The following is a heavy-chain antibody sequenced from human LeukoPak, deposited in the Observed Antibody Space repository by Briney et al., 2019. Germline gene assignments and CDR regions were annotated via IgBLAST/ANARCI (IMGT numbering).Heavy chain of an antibody. J-gene: IGHJ6*02. CDR3: ARQYYGSGSPPYYYGMDV. CDR1: GYTFTSYA. CDR2: INAGNGNT. D-gene: IGHD3-10*01. V-gene: IGHV1-3*01. Sequence: ASVKVSCKASGYTFTSYAMHWVRQAPGQRLEWMGWINAGNGNTKYSQKFQGRVTITRDTSASTAYMELSSLRSEDTAVYYCARQYYGSGSPPYYYGMDVWGQGTTVTVSS.